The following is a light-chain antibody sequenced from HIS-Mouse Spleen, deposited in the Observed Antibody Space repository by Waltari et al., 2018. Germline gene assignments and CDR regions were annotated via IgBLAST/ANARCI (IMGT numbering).Light chain of an antibody. CDR1: NIGSKS. J-gene: IGLJ1*01. Sequence: SYVLTQPPSVSVAPGQTARITCGGNNIGSKSVHWYQQKPGQAPVLVVCDDSDRPSGIPERCSGSNSGNTATLTISRVEDGDEADYYCQVWDSSSDPSYVFGTGTKVTVL. V-gene: IGLV3-21*02. CDR2: DDS. CDR3: QVWDSSSDPSYV.